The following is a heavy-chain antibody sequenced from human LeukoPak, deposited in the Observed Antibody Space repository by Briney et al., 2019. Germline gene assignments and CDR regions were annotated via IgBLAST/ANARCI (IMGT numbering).Heavy chain of an antibody. J-gene: IGHJ4*02. Sequence: PGGSLRLSCAASGFTFSSYGMSWLRQPPGKGPEWVSTIDASGGSTYYADSVKGRFTISRDNAKNSLYLQMNSLRAEDTAVYYCARDLVAAAYWGQGTLVTVSS. CDR2: IDASGGST. D-gene: IGHD6-13*01. V-gene: IGHV3-23*01. CDR3: ARDLVAAAY. CDR1: GFTFSSYG.